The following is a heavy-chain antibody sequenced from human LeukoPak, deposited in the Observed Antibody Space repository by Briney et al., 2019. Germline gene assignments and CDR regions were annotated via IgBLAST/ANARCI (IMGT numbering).Heavy chain of an antibody. D-gene: IGHD1-1*01. CDR1: GFTFSSYA. J-gene: IGHJ4*02. V-gene: IGHV3-23*01. CDR2: ISGSGGST. CDR3: AKIPTALEYNWNDDSPAPPSGESDSTYYFDY. Sequence: PGGSLRLSCAASGFTFSSYAMSWVRQAPGKGLEWVSAISGSGGSTYYADSVKGRFTISRDNSKNTLYLQMNSPRAEDTAVYYCAKIPTALEYNWNDDSPAPPSGESDSTYYFDYWGQGTLVTVSS.